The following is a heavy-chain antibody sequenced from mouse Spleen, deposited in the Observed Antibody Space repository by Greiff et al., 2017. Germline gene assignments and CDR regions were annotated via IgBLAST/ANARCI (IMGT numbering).Heavy chain of an antibody. CDR1: GFNIKDYY. CDR2: IDPEDGDT. D-gene: IGHD2-1*01. CDR3: TTSYGNYDAMDY. J-gene: IGHJ4*01. V-gene: IGHV14-1*01. Sequence: EVKLMESGAELVRPGASVKLSCTASGFNIKDYYMHWVKQRPEQGLEWIGRIDPEDGDTEYAPKFQGKATMTADTSSNTAYLQLSSLTSEDTAVYYCTTSYGNYDAMDYWGQGTSVTVSS.